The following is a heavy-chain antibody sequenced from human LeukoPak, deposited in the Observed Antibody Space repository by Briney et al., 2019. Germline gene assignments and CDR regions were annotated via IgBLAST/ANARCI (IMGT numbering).Heavy chain of an antibody. Sequence: ASVKVSCKASGGTFSSYAISWVRQAPGQGLEWMGWMNPNSGNTGYAQKFQGRVTITRNTSISTAYMELSSLRSEDTAVYYCARGSDYGDYWGQGTLVTVSS. CDR1: GGTFSSYA. CDR3: ARGSDYGDY. J-gene: IGHJ4*02. V-gene: IGHV1-8*03. CDR2: MNPNSGNT. D-gene: IGHD4-17*01.